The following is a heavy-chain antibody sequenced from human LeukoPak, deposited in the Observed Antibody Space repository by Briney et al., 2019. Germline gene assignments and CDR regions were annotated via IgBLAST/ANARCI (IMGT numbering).Heavy chain of an antibody. CDR1: GFSFSAFP. CDR3: ARETKGDYDY. CDR2: INEFGSST. D-gene: IGHD2-21*01. J-gene: IGHJ4*02. Sequence: WGSLRLSCATSGFSFSAFPMHWVRQAPGKGLESVSAINEFGSSTYYANSVRGRFILTRDNSKSTLDHQMDSLRLEDMAVYYCARETKGDYDYWGQRTLVTVSS. V-gene: IGHV3-64*01.